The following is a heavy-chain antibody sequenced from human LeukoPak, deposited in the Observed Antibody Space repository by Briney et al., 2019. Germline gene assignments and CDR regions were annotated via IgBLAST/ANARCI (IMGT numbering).Heavy chain of an antibody. J-gene: IGHJ4*02. CDR1: GYTFTDYF. CDR3: ARDLGDYYFDY. V-gene: IGHV1-18*04. Sequence: ASVKVSCKASGYTFTDYFMNWVRQAPGQGLEWMGWINPNSGATNYAQKLQGRVTMTTDTSTSTAYMELRSLRSDDTAVYYCARDLGDYYFDYWGQGTLVTVSS. CDR2: INPNSGAT. D-gene: IGHD3-16*01.